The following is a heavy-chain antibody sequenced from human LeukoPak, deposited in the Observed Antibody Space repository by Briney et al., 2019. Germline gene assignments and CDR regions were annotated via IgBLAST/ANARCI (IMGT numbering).Heavy chain of an antibody. CDR1: GFTFSSYW. V-gene: IGHV3-74*01. Sequence: GGSLRLSCAASGFTFSSYWMHWVRQAPGKGLVLVSRINSDGSSTNYADSVKGRFTTSRDNAKNTLYLQMNSLRVEDTAVYYCARHLHTYAFDYWGQGTLVTVSS. CDR2: INSDGSST. J-gene: IGHJ4*02. CDR3: ARHLHTYAFDY. D-gene: IGHD3-16*01.